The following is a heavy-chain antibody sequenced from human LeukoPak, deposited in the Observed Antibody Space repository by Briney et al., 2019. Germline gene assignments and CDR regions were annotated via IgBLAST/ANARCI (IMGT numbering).Heavy chain of an antibody. D-gene: IGHD3-10*01. J-gene: IGHJ4*02. CDR1: GYTFTGYY. CDR3: AGGSGSYSTSPFDY. CDR2: INPNSGGT. Sequence: GASVKVSCKASGYTFTGYYMHWVRQGPGQGLEWMGWINPNSGGTNYAQKFQGRVTMTRDTSISTAYMELSRLRSDDTAVYYCAGGSGSYSTSPFDYWGQGTLVTVSS. V-gene: IGHV1-2*02.